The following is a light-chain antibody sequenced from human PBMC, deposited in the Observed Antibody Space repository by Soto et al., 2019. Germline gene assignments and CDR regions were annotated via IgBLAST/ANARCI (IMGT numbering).Light chain of an antibody. CDR2: SNS. Sequence: QSVLTQPPSTSGTPGQRVTISCSGSSSNIGSTSVYWYQQLPGTAPKLLIYSNSRRPSGVPDRLSGSKSGTSASLAISGLQSEDEADYYCAAWDDSLSGWVFGGGTKVTVL. V-gene: IGLV1-44*01. CDR3: AAWDDSLSGWV. J-gene: IGLJ3*02. CDR1: SSNIGSTS.